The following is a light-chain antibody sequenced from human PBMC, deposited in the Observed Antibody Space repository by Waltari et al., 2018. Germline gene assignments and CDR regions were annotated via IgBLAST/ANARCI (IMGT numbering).Light chain of an antibody. J-gene: IGLJ2*01. CDR2: GKN. CDR3: TSRDISGDVV. V-gene: IGLV3-19*01. CDR1: SLRTYY. Sequence: SSELTQDPAVSVALGQTVRITCQGDSLRTYYGSWCRQKPGQAPVLVIYGKNNRPSGIPYRFSASRSGNTASFTITGAQAEDEAHYYCTSRDISGDVVFGGGTKLTVL.